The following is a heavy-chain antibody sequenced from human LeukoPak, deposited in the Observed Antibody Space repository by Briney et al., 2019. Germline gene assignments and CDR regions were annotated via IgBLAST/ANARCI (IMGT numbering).Heavy chain of an antibody. Sequence: GGSLRLSCAASGFTFSTYAMDWVRQAPGKGLEWVANIKQDGGEKYYVDSVKGRFTISRDNAKSSLYLQMNSLRAEDTAVYYCVSAPYCSGGSCFSYSGMDVWGQGTTVTVSS. CDR3: VSAPYCSGGSCFSYSGMDV. D-gene: IGHD2-15*01. CDR1: GFTFSTYA. J-gene: IGHJ6*02. V-gene: IGHV3-7*01. CDR2: IKQDGGEK.